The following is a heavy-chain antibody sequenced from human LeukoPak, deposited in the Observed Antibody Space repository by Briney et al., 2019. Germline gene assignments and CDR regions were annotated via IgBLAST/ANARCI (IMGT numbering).Heavy chain of an antibody. CDR2: INHSGST. J-gene: IGHJ3*02. CDR1: GGSFSGYY. V-gene: IGHV4-34*01. Sequence: SETLSLTCAVYGGSFSGYYWSWIRQPPGKGLEWIGEINHSGSTNYNPSLKSRVTISVDTSKNQFSLKLSSVTAADTAVYYCARFPDHVWGSYRWRTNAFDIWGQGTMVTVSS. CDR3: ARFPDHVWGSYRWRTNAFDI. D-gene: IGHD3-16*02.